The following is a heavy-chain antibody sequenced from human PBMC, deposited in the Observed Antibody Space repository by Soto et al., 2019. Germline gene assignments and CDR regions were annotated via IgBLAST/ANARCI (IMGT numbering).Heavy chain of an antibody. V-gene: IGHV3-74*01. D-gene: IGHD2-21*01. CDR1: GFTFDTYW. CDR3: ARLSGDHSAFFSYGMDA. Sequence: GGSLRLSCAASGFTFDTYWINWIRQPPRKGPEWPSGLSSDGTISSYADSVKGRFTISRNTARNTLSLQMNSLRADDTAVYYCARLSGDHSAFFSYGMDAWGQGNTVTASS. J-gene: IGHJ6*02. CDR2: LSSDGTIS.